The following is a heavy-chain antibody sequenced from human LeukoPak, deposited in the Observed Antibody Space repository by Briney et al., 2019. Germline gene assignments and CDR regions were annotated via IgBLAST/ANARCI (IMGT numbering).Heavy chain of an antibody. CDR2: INHSGST. V-gene: IGHV4-34*01. Sequence: PSETLSLTCAVYGGSFSGYYWSWIRLPPGKGLEWIGEINHSGSTNYNPSLKSRVTISVDTSKNQFSLKLSSVTAADTAVYYCARLDCSGGSCYMDYWGQGTLVTVSS. CDR1: GGSFSGYY. D-gene: IGHD2-15*01. CDR3: ARLDCSGGSCYMDY. J-gene: IGHJ4*02.